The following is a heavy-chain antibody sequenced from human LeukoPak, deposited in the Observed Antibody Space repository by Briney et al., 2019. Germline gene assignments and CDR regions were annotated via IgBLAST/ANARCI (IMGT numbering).Heavy chain of an antibody. V-gene: IGHV3-7*01. CDR2: IKQDGSEK. J-gene: IGHJ4*02. CDR1: GFTFSSYW. CDR3: CYYDSSGYYYTDY. Sequence: PGGSLRLSCAASGFTFSSYWMSWVRQAPGKGLEWVANIKQDGSEKYYVDSVKGRFTISRDNAKNSLYLQMNSLRAEDTAVYYCCYYDSSGYYYTDYWGQGTLVTVSS. D-gene: IGHD3-22*01.